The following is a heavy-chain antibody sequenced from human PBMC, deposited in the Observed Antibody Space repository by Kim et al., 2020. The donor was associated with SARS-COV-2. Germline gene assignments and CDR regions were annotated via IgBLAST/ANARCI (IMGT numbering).Heavy chain of an antibody. J-gene: IGHJ4*03. CDR1: GFTFSSYT. V-gene: IGHV3-21*01. D-gene: IGHD2-15*01. CDR3: ARAGLEGVAAGYFDY. Sequence: GGSLRLSCAASGFTFSSYTMNWVRQAPGKGLEWVSSISSSSSYIDYADSVKGRFTISRDNAKNSLYLQMNSLRAEDTAVYYCARAGLEGVAAGYFDYWG. CDR2: ISSSSSYI.